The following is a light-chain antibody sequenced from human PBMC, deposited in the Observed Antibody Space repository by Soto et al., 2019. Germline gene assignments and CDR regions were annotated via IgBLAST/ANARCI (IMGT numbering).Light chain of an antibody. V-gene: IGKV3-11*01. CDR2: DAS. Sequence: EIVLTQSPATLSLSPGERATLSCRASQSVTSSLAWYQQKPGQATRLLFYDASKRAAGIPARFSGSGSGTDFTLTISILEPDELAFYDCLQRYRWPGAVGQGTKVEIK. J-gene: IGKJ1*01. CDR3: LQRYRWPGA. CDR1: QSVTSS.